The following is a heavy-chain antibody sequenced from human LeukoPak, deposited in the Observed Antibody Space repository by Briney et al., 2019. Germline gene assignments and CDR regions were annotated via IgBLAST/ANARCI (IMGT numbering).Heavy chain of an antibody. D-gene: IGHD3-9*01. V-gene: IGHV3-30*18. Sequence: PGGSLRLSCAASGFTFSSYGMHWARQAPGKGLEWVAVISYDGSNKYYADSVKGRFTISRDNSKNTLYLQMNSLRAEDAAVYYCAKGAIYFDWLLPLDYWGQGTLVTVSS. CDR2: ISYDGSNK. CDR3: AKGAIYFDWLLPLDY. CDR1: GFTFSSYG. J-gene: IGHJ4*02.